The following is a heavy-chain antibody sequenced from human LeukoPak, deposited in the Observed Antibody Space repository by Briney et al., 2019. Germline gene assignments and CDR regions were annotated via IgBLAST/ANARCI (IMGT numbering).Heavy chain of an antibody. Sequence: ASVKVSCKASGYTFTGYYMHWVRQAPGQGLEWMGWINPNSGGTNYAQQFQGRVTMTRDTSTSTVYMELSSLRSEDTAVYYCARTASYCSSTSCGKYNWFDPWGQGTLVTVSS. CDR3: ARTASYCSSTSCGKYNWFDP. CDR2: INPNSGGT. V-gene: IGHV1-2*02. J-gene: IGHJ5*02. D-gene: IGHD2-2*01. CDR1: GYTFTGYY.